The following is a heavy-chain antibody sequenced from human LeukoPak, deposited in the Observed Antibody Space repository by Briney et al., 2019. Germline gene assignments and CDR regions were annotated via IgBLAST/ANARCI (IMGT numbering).Heavy chain of an antibody. J-gene: IGHJ4*02. CDR1: GGTFSSYA. D-gene: IGHD6-13*01. CDR2: IIPILGIA. CDR3: ARVKGQQLVG. V-gene: IGHV1-69*04. Sequence: SVEVSCKASGGTFSSYAISWVRQAPGQGLEWMGRIIPILGIANYAQKFQGRVTITADKSTSTAYMELSSLRSEDTAVYYCARVKGQQLVGWGQGTLVTVSS.